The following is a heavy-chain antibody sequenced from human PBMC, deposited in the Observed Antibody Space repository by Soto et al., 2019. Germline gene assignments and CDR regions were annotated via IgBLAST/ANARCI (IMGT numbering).Heavy chain of an antibody. CDR1: GFTFSRYT. J-gene: IGHJ4*02. CDR2: ISGGGGTM. CDR3: ARDKSGTYSIDY. D-gene: IGHD1-26*01. Sequence: EVQVVESGGGSVQPGGSLRLSCAASGFTFSRYTMNWVRQAPGKGLEWLSSISGGGGTMSYADSVKGRVTISRDNAKNSLSVQMDSLRAEDTAVYYCARDKSGTYSIDYWGQGTLFTVSS. V-gene: IGHV3-48*04.